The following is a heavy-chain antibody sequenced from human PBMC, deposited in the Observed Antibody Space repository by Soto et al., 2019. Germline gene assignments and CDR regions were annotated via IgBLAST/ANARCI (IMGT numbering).Heavy chain of an antibody. D-gene: IGHD4-17*01. CDR1: GFTFHTYS. CDR3: ARARNDYGAWYYFDY. CDR2: ISPGSSNI. Sequence: EVQLVESGGGLVKPGGSLRLSCAVSGFTFHTYSMNWVRQAPGKGLEWVSSISPGSSNIYYAQSVKGRFTISRDNAKNSLSLPMNSLRAEDTAVYYCARARNDYGAWYYFDYWGQGTLVTVSS. V-gene: IGHV3-21*01. J-gene: IGHJ4*02.